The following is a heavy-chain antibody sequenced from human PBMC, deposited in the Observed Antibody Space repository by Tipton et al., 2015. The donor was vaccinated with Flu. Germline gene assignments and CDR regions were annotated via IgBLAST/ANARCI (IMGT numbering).Heavy chain of an antibody. J-gene: IGHJ5*02. Sequence: QVQLVQSGAEMRKPGASVKVSCKASGYTLTGYYMHWVRQAPGQGLEWMGWINPNSGGTNSAQTFQGRVTMTRDTFINTAYMEMTNLTSDDTAVYYCATDKPTGYLGTAAGWFDTWGQGTLVSVSS. D-gene: IGHD6-13*01. V-gene: IGHV1-2*02. CDR1: GYTLTGYY. CDR2: INPNSGGT. CDR3: ATDKPTGYLGTAAGWFDT.